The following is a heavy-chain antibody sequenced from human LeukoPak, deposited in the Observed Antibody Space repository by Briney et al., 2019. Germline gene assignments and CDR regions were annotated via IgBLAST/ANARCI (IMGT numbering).Heavy chain of an antibody. J-gene: IGHJ4*02. CDR3: ARDREGGGWYDY. V-gene: IGHV3-7*04. D-gene: IGHD6-19*01. CDR1: GFTFSSYW. CDR2: IKQDGSER. Sequence: GGSLRLSCAASGFTFSSYWMSWVRQAPGEGLEWVAIIKQDGSERYYVDSVRGRFTISRDNAKNSLYLQMNSLRADDTAVYYCARDREGGGWYDYWGQGTLVTVSS.